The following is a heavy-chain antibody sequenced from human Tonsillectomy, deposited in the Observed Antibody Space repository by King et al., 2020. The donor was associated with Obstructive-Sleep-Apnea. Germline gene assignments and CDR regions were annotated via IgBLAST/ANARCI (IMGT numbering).Heavy chain of an antibody. CDR1: GYIFTAYW. V-gene: IGHV5-51*01. CDR3: VRQDQPGLVTDYNYGMDV. D-gene: IGHD1-14*01. J-gene: IGHJ6*02. CDR2: IYPGDSDT. Sequence: QLVQSGAEVKKPGESLEIACKGSGYIFTAYWIAWVRQMPGKGLEWMGMIYPGDSDTRYSPSFQGQRVTISADKSISTAYLQWSSLKASDTATYYCVRQDQPGLVTDYNYGMDVWGQGTTVTVSS.